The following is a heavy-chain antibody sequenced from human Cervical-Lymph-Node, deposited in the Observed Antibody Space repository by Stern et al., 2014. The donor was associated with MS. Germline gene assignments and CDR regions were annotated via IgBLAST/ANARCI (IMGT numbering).Heavy chain of an antibody. J-gene: IGHJ5*02. CDR2: IIPVFDTA. CDR1: GGTSSNLV. Sequence: QLVQSGAEVKKPASSVKVSCKASGGTSSNLVISWLRQAPGQGLEWVGGIIPVFDTANYAQKFQGRVTIIADRSTSTVYLELIGLRSEDTAVYYCAREQGHWFDPWGQGTLVTVSS. CDR3: AREQGHWFDP. V-gene: IGHV1-69*06.